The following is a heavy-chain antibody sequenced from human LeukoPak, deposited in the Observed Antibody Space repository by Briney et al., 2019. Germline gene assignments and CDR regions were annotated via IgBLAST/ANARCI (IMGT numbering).Heavy chain of an antibody. CDR2: ISGRGGST. CDR1: GFPFRNYA. D-gene: IGHD3-22*01. Sequence: PGGSLELSCAASGFPFRNYAMSWVRQAPGKGLEWVSVISGRGGSTYYGDSVKGRVVISTDNSKHTLYLQMKSLGAEDTAVYYCAKGAGFYYDSSGYYRYLDFGGWAIVASVSS. CDR3: AKGAGFYYDSSGYYRYLDF. J-gene: IGHJ4*02. V-gene: IGHV3-23*01.